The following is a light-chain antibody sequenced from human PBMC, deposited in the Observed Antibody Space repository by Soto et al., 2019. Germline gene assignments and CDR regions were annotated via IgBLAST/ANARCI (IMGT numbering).Light chain of an antibody. CDR1: QGISSY. CDR3: QQYYGFPRT. CDR2: AAS. V-gene: IGKV1-8*01. Sequence: AIRMTQSPSSFSASTGDRFTIACRASQGISSYLAWYQQKPGKAPKLLIYAASTLQSGVPSRFSGSGSGTDFTLTISCLQSEDFATYYCQQYYGFPRTFGQGTKV. J-gene: IGKJ1*01.